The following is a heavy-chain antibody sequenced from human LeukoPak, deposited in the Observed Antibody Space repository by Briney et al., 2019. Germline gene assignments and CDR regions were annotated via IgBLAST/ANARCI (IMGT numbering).Heavy chain of an antibody. CDR2: INPNTGGT. Sequence: GASVTVSCTASGYRFTDYHMHWVRQAPGQGLEWMGWINPNTGGTNYAQSFQGRVTMTRDTSITTSYMELSNLLFDDTALYYCARGGHGHTQNDYWGQGTLVTVSS. CDR1: GYRFTDYH. D-gene: IGHD5-24*01. V-gene: IGHV1-2*02. CDR3: ARGGHGHTQNDY. J-gene: IGHJ4*02.